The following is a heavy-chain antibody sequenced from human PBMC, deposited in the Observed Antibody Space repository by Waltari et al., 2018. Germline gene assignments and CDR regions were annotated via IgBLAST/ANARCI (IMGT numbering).Heavy chain of an antibody. V-gene: IGHV4-4*07. CDR1: GGSISRYY. D-gene: IGHD6-13*01. J-gene: IGHJ6*03. CDR3: AREVTAAGFYYYYYMDV. CDR2: IYTSGST. Sequence: QVQLQESGPGLVKPSETLSLTCTVSGGSISRYYWSWIRQPAGKGLEWIGRIYTSGSTNYNPSLKSRVTMSVDTSKNQFSLKLSSVTAADTAVYYCAREVTAAGFYYYYYMDVWGKGTTVTISS.